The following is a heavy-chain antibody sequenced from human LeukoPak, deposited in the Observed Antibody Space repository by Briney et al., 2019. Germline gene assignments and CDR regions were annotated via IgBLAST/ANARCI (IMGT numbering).Heavy chain of an antibody. CDR1: GYTFTGYY. CDR3: ARASYYDFWSGYYPFDY. Sequence: GASVKVSCKASGYTFTGYYMHWVRQAPGQGLEWMGWINPNSGGTNYAQKFQGRATMTRDTSISTAYMELSRLRSDDTAVYYCARASYYDFWSGYYPFDYWGQGTLVTVSS. CDR2: INPNSGGT. V-gene: IGHV1-2*02. J-gene: IGHJ4*02. D-gene: IGHD3-3*01.